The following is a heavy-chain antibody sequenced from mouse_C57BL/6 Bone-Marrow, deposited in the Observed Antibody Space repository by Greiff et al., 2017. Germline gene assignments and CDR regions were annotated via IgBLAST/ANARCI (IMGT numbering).Heavy chain of an antibody. CDR2: ISDGGSYT. V-gene: IGHV5-4*01. Sequence: EVKLVESGGGLVKPGGSLKLSCAASGFTFSSYAMSWVRQTPEKRLEWVATISDGGSYTYYPDNVKGRFTISRDNAKNNLYLQMSHLKSEDTAMYYCARECDYFYYAMDYWGQGTSGTVSS. D-gene: IGHD2-4*01. J-gene: IGHJ4*01. CDR3: ARECDYFYYAMDY. CDR1: GFTFSSYA.